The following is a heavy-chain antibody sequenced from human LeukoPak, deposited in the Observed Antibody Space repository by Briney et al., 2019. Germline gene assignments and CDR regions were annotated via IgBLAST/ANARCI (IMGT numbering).Heavy chain of an antibody. D-gene: IGHD2-15*01. V-gene: IGHV3-23*01. CDR2: ISGSDGST. CDR1: GFIFSNYA. Sequence: PGGSLRLPCAASGFIFSNYAMSWVRQAPGKELEWVSTISGSDGSTYYADSVKGRFTISRDNSKNTLYLQMNSLRVDDTAVYYCAKLRSGDPVAATNYWGQGTLVTVSS. J-gene: IGHJ4*02. CDR3: AKLRSGDPVAATNY.